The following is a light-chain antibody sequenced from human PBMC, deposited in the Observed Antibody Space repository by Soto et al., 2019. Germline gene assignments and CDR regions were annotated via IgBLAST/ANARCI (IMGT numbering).Light chain of an antibody. V-gene: IGLV3-21*02. CDR3: QVWDTNSDYV. CDR2: DDS. J-gene: IGLJ1*01. Sequence: SYELTQPPSVSVAPGQTATVSCGGNNIGGKNVHWYQQKPGQAPVLVVYDDSDRPSGIPERFSGSNSGNMATLTISRVEAGDEADYYCQVWDTNSDYVFG. CDR1: NIGGKN.